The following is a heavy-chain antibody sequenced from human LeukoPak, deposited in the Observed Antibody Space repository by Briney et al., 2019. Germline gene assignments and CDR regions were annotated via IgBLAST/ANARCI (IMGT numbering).Heavy chain of an antibody. D-gene: IGHD3-22*01. J-gene: IGHJ3*02. Sequence: GGSLRLSCAASGFTFSSYSMNWVRQAPGKGLEWVSSISSSSSYIYYADSVKGRFTISRDNAKNSLYLQMSSLRAEDTAVYYCARDPPRYYYDSSGYEDAFDIWGQGTMVTVSS. V-gene: IGHV3-21*01. CDR2: ISSSSSYI. CDR1: GFTFSSYS. CDR3: ARDPPRYYYDSSGYEDAFDI.